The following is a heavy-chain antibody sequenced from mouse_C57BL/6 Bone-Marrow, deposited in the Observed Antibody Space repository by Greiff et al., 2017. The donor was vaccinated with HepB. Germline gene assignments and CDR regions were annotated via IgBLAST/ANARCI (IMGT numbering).Heavy chain of an antibody. CDR1: GFTFSSYA. J-gene: IGHJ4*01. CDR3: TRDGVYDYDRGYYAMDY. D-gene: IGHD2-4*01. V-gene: IGHV5-9-1*02. CDR2: ISSGGDYI. Sequence: EVMLVESGEGLVKPGGSLKLSCAASGFTFSSYAMSWVRQTPEKRLEWVAYISSGGDYIYYADTVKGRFTISRDNARNTLYLQMSSLKSEDTAMYYCTRDGVYDYDRGYYAMDYWGQGTSVTVSS.